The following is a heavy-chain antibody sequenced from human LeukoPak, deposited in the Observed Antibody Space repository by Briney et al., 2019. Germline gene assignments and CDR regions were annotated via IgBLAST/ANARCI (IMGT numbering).Heavy chain of an antibody. Sequence: GRTLRLSSAASGFTFSDDWMSGVPQAPGKGRERGAKIKPDGNERNYVDSVRGRFSISRDSANNSLYLRMNSLRAADTSVYYCARAARGIPDSPYNWFDPWGQGTLITVSS. CDR2: IKPDGNER. V-gene: IGHV3-7*01. CDR3: ARAARGIPDSPYNWFDP. D-gene: IGHD2-2*01. CDR1: GFTFSDDW. J-gene: IGHJ5*02.